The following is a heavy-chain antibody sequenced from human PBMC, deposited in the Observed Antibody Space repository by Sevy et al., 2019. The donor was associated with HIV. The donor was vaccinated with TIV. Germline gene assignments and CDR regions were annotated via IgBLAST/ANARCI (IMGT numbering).Heavy chain of an antibody. Sequence: GGSLRLYCAASGFTFSSYSMNWVRQAPGKGLEWVSSISSSSSYIYYADSVKGRFTISRDNAKNSLYLQMNSLRAEDTAVYYCAREGEGSGSYRNYYFDYWGQGTLVTVSS. CDR2: ISSSSSYI. CDR1: GFTFSSYS. CDR3: AREGEGSGSYRNYYFDY. D-gene: IGHD1-26*01. V-gene: IGHV3-21*01. J-gene: IGHJ4*02.